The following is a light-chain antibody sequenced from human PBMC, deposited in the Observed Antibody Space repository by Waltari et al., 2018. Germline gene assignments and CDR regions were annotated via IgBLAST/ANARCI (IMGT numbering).Light chain of an antibody. CDR3: QQSYNTPYT. V-gene: IGKV1-39*01. CDR1: ESIINY. CDR2: AAV. J-gene: IGKJ2*01. Sequence: DIQMTQSPSPLSASVGDRVNITCRASESIINYLNWYQQKPGKAPKLLIYAAVSLQSGVPSGFSGSGSGTDFTLTISSLQVEDFATYYCQQSYNTPYTFGQGTKLDIK.